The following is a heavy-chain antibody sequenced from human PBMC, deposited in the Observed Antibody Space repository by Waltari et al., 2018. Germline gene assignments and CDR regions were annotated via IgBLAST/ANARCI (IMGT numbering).Heavy chain of an antibody. Sequence: QVQLQESGPGLVKPSETLSLTCTVSGASISSYYWGWLRQPPGKGLEWIGYIDYSGSTNYNPSLKSRVTISVDTSKNQFSLKLSSVTAADTAVYYCARDAGYFDYWGQGTLVTVSS. CDR2: IDYSGST. CDR3: ARDAGYFDY. J-gene: IGHJ4*02. V-gene: IGHV4-59*01. CDR1: GASISSYY. D-gene: IGHD3-10*01.